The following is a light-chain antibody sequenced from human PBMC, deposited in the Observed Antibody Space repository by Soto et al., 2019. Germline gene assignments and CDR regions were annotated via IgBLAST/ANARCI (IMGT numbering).Light chain of an antibody. CDR1: QSLFYSSNNKTF. Sequence: DIVMTQSPDSLAVSLGERNTINCKSSQSLFYSSNNKTFLAWYQQKAGQPPKLLIYWASTRESGVPDRFSGSGSGAEFNLTITSLQAEDPGVYYRQHYLTTPRTFGQGPRLEI. CDR3: QHYLTTPRT. CDR2: WAS. V-gene: IGKV4-1*01. J-gene: IGKJ2*01.